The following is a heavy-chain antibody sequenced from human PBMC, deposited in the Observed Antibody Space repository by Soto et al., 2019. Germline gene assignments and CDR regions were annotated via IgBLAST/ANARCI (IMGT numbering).Heavy chain of an antibody. V-gene: IGHV4-31*03. Sequence: QVQLQESGPGLVKPLQTLSLTCTVSGGSISSGGYYWSWIRQHPGKGLEWIGYIYYSGSTYYNPSLKSRVTISVDTSKNQFSLKLSSVTAADTAVYYCAREGGYKFDLVGWFDPWGQGTLVTVSS. CDR1: GGSISSGGYY. CDR3: AREGGYKFDLVGWFDP. CDR2: IYYSGST. J-gene: IGHJ5*02. D-gene: IGHD5-12*01.